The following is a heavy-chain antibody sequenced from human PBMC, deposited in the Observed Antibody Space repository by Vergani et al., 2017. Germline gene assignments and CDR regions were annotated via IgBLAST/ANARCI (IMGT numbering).Heavy chain of an antibody. CDR3: AKDGSTGGYCSSTSCYWLDAFDI. D-gene: IGHD2-2*01. V-gene: IGHV3-21*04. CDR1: GFTFSSYS. J-gene: IGHJ3*02. Sequence: AASGFTFSSYSMNWVRQAPGKGLEWVSSISSSSSYIYYADSVKGRFTISRDNAKNSLYLQMNSLRAEETSVYYCAKDGSTGGYCSSTSCYWLDAFDIWGQGTMVTVSS. CDR2: ISSSSSYI.